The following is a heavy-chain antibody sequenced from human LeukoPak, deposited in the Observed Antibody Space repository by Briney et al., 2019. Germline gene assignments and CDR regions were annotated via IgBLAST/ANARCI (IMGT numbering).Heavy chain of an antibody. CDR1: GFTFSSYG. J-gene: IGHJ6*02. CDR3: ARDYDSSGYPYYYGMDV. V-gene: IGHV3-33*01. CDR2: IWYDGSNK. D-gene: IGHD3-22*01. Sequence: QPGRSLRLSCAASGFTFSSYGMHWVRHAPGQGLEWVAVIWYDGSNKYYADSVKGRFTISRDNSKNTLYLQMNSLRAEDTAVYYCARDYDSSGYPYYYGMDVWGQGTTVTVSS.